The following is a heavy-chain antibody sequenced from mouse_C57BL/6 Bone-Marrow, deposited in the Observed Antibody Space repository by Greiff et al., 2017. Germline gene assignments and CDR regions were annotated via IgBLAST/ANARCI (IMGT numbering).Heavy chain of an antibody. Sequence: VQLQQSGPELVKPGASVKIPCKASGYTFTDYNMDWVKQSHGKSLEWIGDINPNNGGTIYNQKFKGKATLTVDKSSSTAYMELRSLTSEDTAVYYCARKENYYGSSYEGAMDYWGQGTSVTVSS. D-gene: IGHD1-1*01. CDR3: ARKENYYGSSYEGAMDY. J-gene: IGHJ4*01. CDR2: INPNNGGT. CDR1: GYTFTDYN. V-gene: IGHV1-18*01.